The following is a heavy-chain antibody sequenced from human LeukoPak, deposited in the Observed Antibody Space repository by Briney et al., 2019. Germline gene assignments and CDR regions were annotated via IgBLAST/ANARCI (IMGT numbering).Heavy chain of an antibody. CDR1: GFTFSSYS. V-gene: IGHV3-48*04. Sequence: PGGSLRLSCAASGFTFSSYSMNWVRQAPGKGLEWVSYISSSGSTIYYADSVKGRFTISRDNAKNSLYLQMNSLRAEDTAVYYCATSSSPLYAFDIWGQGTMVTVSS. CDR3: ATSSSPLYAFDI. D-gene: IGHD6-6*01. J-gene: IGHJ3*02. CDR2: ISSSGSTI.